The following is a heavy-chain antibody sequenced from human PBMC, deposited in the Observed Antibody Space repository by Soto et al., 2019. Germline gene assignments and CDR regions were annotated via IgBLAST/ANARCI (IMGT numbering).Heavy chain of an antibody. Sequence: GGSLRLSCAASGFTFSSYPMSWVRQAPGKGLAWVSAISGSGGSTYYADSVKGRFTISRDKSKNTLYLQMNSLRAEGTAVYYCAKDPSRSGSRPAGVLYYSDYWGQGTLVTVSS. CDR2: ISGSGGST. V-gene: IGHV3-23*01. D-gene: IGHD3-16*01. J-gene: IGHJ4*02. CDR3: AKDPSRSGSRPAGVLYYSDY. CDR1: GFTFSSYP.